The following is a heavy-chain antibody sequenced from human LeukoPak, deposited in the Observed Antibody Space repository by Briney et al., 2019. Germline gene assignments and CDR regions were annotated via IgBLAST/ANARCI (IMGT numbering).Heavy chain of an antibody. CDR2: ISGSGGGT. V-gene: IGHV3-23*01. CDR1: GFTFSSYA. CDR3: AKDSYSRLRYFDWLLED. D-gene: IGHD3-9*01. Sequence: GGSLRLSCAASGFTFSSYAMSWVRQAPGKGLEWVSAISGSGGGTYYADSVKGRFTISRDNSKNTLYLQMNSLRAEDTAVYYCAKDSYSRLRYFDWLLEDWGQGTLVTVSS. J-gene: IGHJ1*01.